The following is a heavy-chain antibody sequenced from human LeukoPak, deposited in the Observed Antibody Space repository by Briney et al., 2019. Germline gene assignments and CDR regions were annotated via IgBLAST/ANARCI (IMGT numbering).Heavy chain of an antibody. J-gene: IGHJ6*04. Sequence: GGSLRLSCAASGVPFSSYAMSWVRQAPGKGLEWVSAISGSGGSTYYADSVRGRFTISRDNSKNTLYLQMNSLRAEDTAVYYCAKASAGSGRALYYYGMDVWGKGTTVTVSS. CDR3: AKASAGSGRALYYYGMDV. V-gene: IGHV3-23*01. CDR1: GVPFSSYA. CDR2: ISGSGGST. D-gene: IGHD3-10*01.